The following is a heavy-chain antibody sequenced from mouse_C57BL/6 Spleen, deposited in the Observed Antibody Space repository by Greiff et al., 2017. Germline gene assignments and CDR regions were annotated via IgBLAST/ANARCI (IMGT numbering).Heavy chain of an antibody. CDR2: INPSTGGT. V-gene: IGHV1-42*01. Sequence: VQLQQSGPELVKPGASVKISCTASGYSFTGYYMNWVKQSPEKSLEWIGEINPSTGGTTYNQKFKAKATLTVDKSSSAAYMQLKSLTSEDSAVYACASPGLLTAAWFAYWGQGTLVTVSA. CDR3: ASPGLLTAAWFAY. J-gene: IGHJ3*01. D-gene: IGHD4-1*01. CDR1: GYSFTGYY.